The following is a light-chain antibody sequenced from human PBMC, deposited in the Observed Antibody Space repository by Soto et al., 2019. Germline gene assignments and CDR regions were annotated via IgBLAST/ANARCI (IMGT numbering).Light chain of an antibody. CDR2: VVS. Sequence: QSVLTQPPSVSGAPGQRVTISCTGSSSNIGAGYDVHWYQQLPGTAPKLLIYVVSGRPSGVPDRFSGSKSGNAASLTISGLQAEDEADYYCSSFTTSHTYIFGTGTKVTVL. CDR1: SSNIGAGYD. J-gene: IGLJ1*01. CDR3: SSFTTSHTYI. V-gene: IGLV1-40*01.